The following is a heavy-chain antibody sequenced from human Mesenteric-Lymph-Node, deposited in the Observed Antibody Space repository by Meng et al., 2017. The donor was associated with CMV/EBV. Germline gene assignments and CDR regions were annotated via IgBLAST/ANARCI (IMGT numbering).Heavy chain of an antibody. V-gene: IGHV3-23*01. CDR1: GFNFLNYA. J-gene: IGHJ4*02. Sequence: EVQLLESGGGLAQPGGSLRVSCAVLGFNFLNYAMTWVRQAPGKGLEWVSTISASGGSRYYADSVQGRFSVSRDNYKNTLYLQMNSLRAEDTAVYYCAKDPEGYWGQGTLVTVSS. CDR2: ISASGGSR. CDR3: AKDPEGY.